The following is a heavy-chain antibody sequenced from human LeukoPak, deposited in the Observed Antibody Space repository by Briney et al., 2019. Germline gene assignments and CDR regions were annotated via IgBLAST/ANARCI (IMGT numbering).Heavy chain of an antibody. CDR3: ARDYYGSPTH. CDR2: ISYDGSYK. CDR1: GFTFSNYG. V-gene: IGHV3-30*03. J-gene: IGHJ4*02. Sequence: GRSLRLSCAVSGFTFSNYGMHWVRQAPGKGLEWVAVISYDGSYKNSADSVKGRFTISRDNSKNTLYLQMNSLRAEDTAVYYCARDYYGSPTHWGQGTLVTVSS. D-gene: IGHD3-10*01.